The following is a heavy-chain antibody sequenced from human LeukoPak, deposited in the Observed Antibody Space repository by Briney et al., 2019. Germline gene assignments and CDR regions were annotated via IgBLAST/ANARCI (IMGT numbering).Heavy chain of an antibody. Sequence: SETLSLTCAVSGGSISSGGYSWSWIRQPPGKGLEWIGYIYYSGSTYYNPSLKSRVTISVDTSKNQFSLKLSSVTAADTAVYYCARSYDSSGYQIYYFDYWGQGTLVTVSS. CDR2: IYYSGST. V-gene: IGHV4-31*11. D-gene: IGHD3-22*01. CDR1: GGSISSGGYS. J-gene: IGHJ4*02. CDR3: ARSYDSSGYQIYYFDY.